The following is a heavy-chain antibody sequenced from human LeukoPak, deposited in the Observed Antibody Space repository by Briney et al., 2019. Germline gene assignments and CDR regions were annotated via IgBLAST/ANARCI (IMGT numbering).Heavy chain of an antibody. D-gene: IGHD3-9*01. CDR1: GFTFSSYA. J-gene: IGHJ3*02. Sequence: GGSLRLSCAASGFTFSSYAMSWVRQAPGKGLEWVSAISGSGGSTYYADSVKGRFTIPRDNSKNTLYLQMNSLRAEDTAVYYCAKDYDILTGYFFEDAFDIWGQGTMVTVSS. CDR2: ISGSGGST. V-gene: IGHV3-23*01. CDR3: AKDYDILTGYFFEDAFDI.